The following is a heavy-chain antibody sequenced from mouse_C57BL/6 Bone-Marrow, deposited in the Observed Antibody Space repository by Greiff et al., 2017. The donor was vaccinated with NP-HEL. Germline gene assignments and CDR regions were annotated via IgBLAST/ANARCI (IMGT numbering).Heavy chain of an antibody. CDR1: GYTFPDYN. D-gene: IGHD1-1*01. CDR2: INPNNGGT. J-gene: IGHJ1*03. V-gene: IGHV1-18*01. CDR3: ARKDGSSYVDWYFDV. Sequence: VQLQQSGPELVKPGASVKIPCKASGYTFPDYNMDWVKQSHGQSLEWIGDINPNNGGTIYNHQFKGKATLTVDTSSSTAYMELRSLTYEETAVYYGARKDGSSYVDWYFDVWGKGTTVTVSS.